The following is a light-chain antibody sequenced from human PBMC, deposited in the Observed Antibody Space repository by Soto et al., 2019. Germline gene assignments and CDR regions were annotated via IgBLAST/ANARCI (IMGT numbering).Light chain of an antibody. CDR1: QGIDSY. CDR2: AAS. V-gene: IGKV1-9*01. J-gene: IGKJ5*01. Sequence: DIQLTQSPAFLSASVGDRVTITCRASQGIDSYLAWYQQKPGKAPNLLIYAASTLQSGVPSRFSGSGSGTEFTLTISSLQPEDFANYFCQQLNSYPITFGQGTRLEIK. CDR3: QQLNSYPIT.